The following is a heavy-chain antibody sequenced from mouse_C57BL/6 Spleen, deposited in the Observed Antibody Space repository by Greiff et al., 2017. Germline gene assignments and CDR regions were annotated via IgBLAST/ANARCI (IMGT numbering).Heavy chain of an antibody. CDR3: ARQRANWDLYFDV. Sequence: EVMLVESGGGLVQPGGSLKLSCAASGFTFSDYYRYWVRKTPEKRLEWVAYISNGGGSTYYPDTVKGRFTISRDNAKNTLYLQMSRLKSEDTAMYYCARQRANWDLYFDVWGTGTTVTVSS. J-gene: IGHJ1*03. CDR1: GFTFSDYY. D-gene: IGHD4-1*01. CDR2: ISNGGGST. V-gene: IGHV5-12*01.